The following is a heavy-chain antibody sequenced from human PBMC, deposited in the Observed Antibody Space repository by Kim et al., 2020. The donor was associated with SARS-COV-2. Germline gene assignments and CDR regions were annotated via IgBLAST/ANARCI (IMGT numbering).Heavy chain of an antibody. D-gene: IGHD2-21*02. J-gene: IGHJ2*01. V-gene: IGHV3-23*01. Sequence: ADSVKGRFTISRDNSKNTLYLQVNSLRAEDTAVYYCAKDTVVTPRWYFDLWGRGTLVTVSS. CDR3: AKDTVVTPRWYFDL.